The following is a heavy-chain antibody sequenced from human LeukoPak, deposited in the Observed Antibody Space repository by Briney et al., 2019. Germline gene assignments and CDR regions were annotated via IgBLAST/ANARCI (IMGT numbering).Heavy chain of an antibody. CDR3: ASSKWFYFDS. CDR2: TGSSTI. CDR1: GFTFSNYG. Sequence: GGSLRLSCAASGFTFSNYGMHWVRQAPGKGLEWISFTGSSTIQYADSVTGRFTISRDNAKNSLYLQMNSLRVEDTAVYYCASSKWFYFDSWGQGTLVTVSS. J-gene: IGHJ4*02. V-gene: IGHV3-48*04. D-gene: IGHD3-22*01.